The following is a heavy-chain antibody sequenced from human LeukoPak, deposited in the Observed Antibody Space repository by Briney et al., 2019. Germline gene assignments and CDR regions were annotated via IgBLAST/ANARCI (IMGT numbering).Heavy chain of an antibody. D-gene: IGHD6-13*01. J-gene: IGHJ5*02. CDR2: INHSGST. Sequence: SETLSLTCAVYGGSFSGYYWSWIRQPPGKGLEWIGEINHSGSTNYNPFLKSRVTISVDTSKNQFSLKLSSVTAADTAVYYCARSQRSSWSRNWFDPWGQGTLVTVSS. CDR3: ARSQRSSWSRNWFDP. V-gene: IGHV4-34*01. CDR1: GGSFSGYY.